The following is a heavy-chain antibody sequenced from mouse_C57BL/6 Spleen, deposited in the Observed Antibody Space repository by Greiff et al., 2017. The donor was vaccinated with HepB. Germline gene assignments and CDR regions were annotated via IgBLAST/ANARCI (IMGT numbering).Heavy chain of an antibody. D-gene: IGHD1-1*01. V-gene: IGHV1-69*01. J-gene: IGHJ3*01. CDR3: ARSDYYGSSYVAY. CDR1: GYTFTSYW. CDR2: IDPSDSYT. Sequence: QVQLQHPGAELVMPGASVKLSCKASGYTFTSYWMHWVKQRPGQGLEWIGEIDPSDSYTNYNQKFKGKSTLTVDKSSSTAYMQLSSLTSEDSAVYYCARSDYYGSSYVAYWGQGTLVTVSA.